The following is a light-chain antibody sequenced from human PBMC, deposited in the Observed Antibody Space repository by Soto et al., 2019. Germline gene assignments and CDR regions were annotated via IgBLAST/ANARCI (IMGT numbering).Light chain of an antibody. CDR2: KAS. J-gene: IGKJ1*01. CDR3: QSFHFYST. V-gene: IGKV1-5*03. CDR1: QNINTW. Sequence: DIQMTQSPSTLSASIGDRVTITCRASQNINTWLAWYQQKPGKVPKLLIYKASNLESGVPSRFSGRGSGTEFTLTIGSQQADDFATYYCQSFHFYSTFGQGTKVEMK.